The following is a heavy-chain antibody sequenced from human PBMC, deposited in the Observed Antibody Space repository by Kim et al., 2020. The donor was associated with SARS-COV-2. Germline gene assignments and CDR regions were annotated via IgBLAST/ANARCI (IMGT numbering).Heavy chain of an antibody. V-gene: IGHV3-74*01. Sequence: GGSLRLSCAASGFTFSTYWMHWVRQVPGKGLVWVSRVNGDGTDENYADSAKGRFTISRDNAKNTLYLQMNSLRAEDTAVYYCARDGRIGITAPSTFDIWGRGTMVTVSS. J-gene: IGHJ3*02. D-gene: IGHD1-20*01. CDR2: VNGDGTDE. CDR1: GFTFSTYW. CDR3: ARDGRIGITAPSTFDI.